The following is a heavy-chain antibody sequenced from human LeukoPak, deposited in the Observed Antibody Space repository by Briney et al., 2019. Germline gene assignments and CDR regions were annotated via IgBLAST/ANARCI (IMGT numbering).Heavy chain of an antibody. Sequence: SETLSLTCAVYGGCFSGYYWSWIRQPPGKGLEWIGEINHSGSTNYNPSLKSRVTISVDTSKNQFSLKLSSVTAADTAVYYCARGFYCSSTSCSNSLEDDYWGQGTLVTVSS. CDR3: ARGFYCSSTSCSNSLEDDY. CDR1: GGCFSGYY. D-gene: IGHD2-2*01. CDR2: INHSGST. V-gene: IGHV4-34*01. J-gene: IGHJ4*02.